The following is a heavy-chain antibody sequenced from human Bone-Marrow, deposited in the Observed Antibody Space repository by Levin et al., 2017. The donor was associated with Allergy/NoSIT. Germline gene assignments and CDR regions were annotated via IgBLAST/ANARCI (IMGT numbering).Heavy chain of an antibody. V-gene: IGHV1-8*01. CDR1: GYTFTTHD. Sequence: GESLKISCKASGYTFTTHDINWVRQAAGQGLEWMGRMNPNSGKTVYAPKFQGRVTMTRDTSITTGYMELSSLRSDDTAVYYCARSCGSAACPEEGELDPWGQGTLVTVSS. J-gene: IGHJ5*02. CDR3: ARSCGSAACPEEGELDP. CDR2: MNPNSGKT. D-gene: IGHD1-26*01.